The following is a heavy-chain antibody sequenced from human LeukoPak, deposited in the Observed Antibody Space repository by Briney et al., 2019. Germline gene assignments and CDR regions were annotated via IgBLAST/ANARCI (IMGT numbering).Heavy chain of an antibody. CDR1: GGSFSGYY. CDR3: ARVRGYGTFDY. J-gene: IGHJ4*02. Sequence: SETLSLTCAVYGGSFSGYYWSWIRQPPGKGLEWIGYIYYSGSTYYNPSLKSRVTISVDTSKNQFSLKLSSVTAADTAVYYCARVRGYGTFDYWGQGTLVTVSS. D-gene: IGHD4-17*01. CDR2: IYYSGST. V-gene: IGHV4-34*09.